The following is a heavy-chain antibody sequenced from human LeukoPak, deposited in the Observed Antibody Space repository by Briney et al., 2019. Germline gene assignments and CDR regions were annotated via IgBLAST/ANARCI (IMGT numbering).Heavy chain of an antibody. Sequence: QSGGSLRLSCTTSGFTFGDYAMAWVRQPPERGLECVGSIREKASRGTTEYPASVKGRFTVSRDDSRSIAYLQMNSLKIEDTAVYYCTRWRGTSMLYSWGQGTLVTVSS. J-gene: IGHJ4*02. D-gene: IGHD2/OR15-2a*01. CDR3: TRWRGTSMLYS. V-gene: IGHV3-49*04. CDR1: GFTFGDYA. CDR2: IREKASRGTT.